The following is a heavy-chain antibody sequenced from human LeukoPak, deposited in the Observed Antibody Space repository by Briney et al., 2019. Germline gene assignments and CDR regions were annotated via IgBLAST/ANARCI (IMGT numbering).Heavy chain of an antibody. CDR3: AKGYCGSTSCSFDY. D-gene: IGHD2-2*01. V-gene: IGHV3-9*03. CDR2: ISWNSGSI. Sequence: GRSLRLSCAASGFTFDDYAMHWVRQAPGKGLEWVSGISWNSGSIGYADSVKGRFTISRDNAKNSLYLQMNSLRAEDMALYYCAKGYCGSTSCSFDYWGQGTLVTVSS. J-gene: IGHJ4*02. CDR1: GFTFDDYA.